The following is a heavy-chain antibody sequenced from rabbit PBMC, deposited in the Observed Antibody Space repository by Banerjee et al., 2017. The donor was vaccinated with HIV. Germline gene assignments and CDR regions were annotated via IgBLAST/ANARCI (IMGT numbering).Heavy chain of an antibody. V-gene: IGHV1S47*01. D-gene: IGHD6-1*01. Sequence: QEQLEESGGGLVQPEGSLTLTCKASGFDFSSNAVCWVRQALGKGPEWIACISVGDGNKYYAPWVNGRFTVSIGASLGTVTLQMTSLTAADTTTYFCARGDYIYGYAGYAYARYYYGMDLWGPGTLVTVS. J-gene: IGHJ6*01. CDR3: ARGDYIYGYAGYAYARYYYGMDL. CDR1: GFDFSSNA. CDR2: ISVGDGNK.